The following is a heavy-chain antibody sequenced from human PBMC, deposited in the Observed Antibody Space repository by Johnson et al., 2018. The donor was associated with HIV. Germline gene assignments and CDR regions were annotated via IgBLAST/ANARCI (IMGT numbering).Heavy chain of an antibody. CDR2: ISSSGSTI. J-gene: IGHJ3*02. Sequence: QVQLVESGGGLVKPGGSLRLSCAASGFTFSDYYMSWIRQAPGKGLEWVSYISSSGSTIYYADSVKGRFTISRDNAKNSLYLQMNSLKTEDTAVYYCTTGTSWYGAITFDIWGQGTMVTVSS. D-gene: IGHD6-13*01. V-gene: IGHV3-11*01. CDR3: TTGTSWYGAITFDI. CDR1: GFTFSDYY.